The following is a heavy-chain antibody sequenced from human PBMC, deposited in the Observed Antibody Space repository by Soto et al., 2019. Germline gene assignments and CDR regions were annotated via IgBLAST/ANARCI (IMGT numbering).Heavy chain of an antibody. CDR1: GFSLSTSGVG. D-gene: IGHD7-27*01. J-gene: IGHJ3*02. CDR3: VYFTGDRAFDI. V-gene: IGHV2-5*02. CDR2: IYWDDDK. Sequence: QITLKESGPTLVKPTQTLTLTCTFSGFSLSTSGVGVGWIRQPPGKALEWLALIYWDDDKRYSPSLKTRLTITKDTSTNQVVLTMTNMDPVDTATYYSVYFTGDRAFDIWGQGTMVTVSS.